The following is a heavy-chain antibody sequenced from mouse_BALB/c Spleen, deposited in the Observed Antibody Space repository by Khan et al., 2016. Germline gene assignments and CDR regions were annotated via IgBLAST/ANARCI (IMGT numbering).Heavy chain of an antibody. J-gene: IGHJ3*01. V-gene: IGHV2-9*02. CDR3: ARDDQDYDAWFAS. Sequence: VQLQESGPGLVAPSQSLSITCTVPGFSLTNSGVHWVRQPPGKGLDWVGVIWAGGSTDYNSALMSRLSITKDNSQNQVFLEMNSLQTDDTAMYXYARDDQDYDAWFASWGQGTLVTVSA. CDR2: IWAGGST. D-gene: IGHD2-4*01. CDR1: GFSLTNSG.